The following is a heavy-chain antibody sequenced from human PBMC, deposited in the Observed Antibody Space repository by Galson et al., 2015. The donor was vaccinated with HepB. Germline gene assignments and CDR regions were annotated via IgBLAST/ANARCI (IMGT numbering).Heavy chain of an antibody. CDR3: GKDREGAISYYYMDV. CDR2: ISESGSRT. D-gene: IGHD1-26*01. CDR1: GFTFSSYA. Sequence: SLRLSCAASGFTFSSYAMSWVRQAPGKGLEWVSGISESGSRTYNADSVKGRFTISRDNSKNTLYLQMNSLRVEDTAVYYCGKDREGAISYYYMDVWGKGTTVTVSS. J-gene: IGHJ6*03. V-gene: IGHV3-23*01.